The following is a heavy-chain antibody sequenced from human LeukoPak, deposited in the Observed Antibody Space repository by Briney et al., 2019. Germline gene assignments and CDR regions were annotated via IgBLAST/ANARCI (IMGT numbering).Heavy chain of an antibody. CDR1: GYTLTELS. CDR2: FDPEDGET. CDR3: ATSPSRYYDSSGYYYA. V-gene: IGHV1-24*01. Sequence: ASVKVSCKVSGYTLTELSMHWVRQAPGKGLEWMGGFDPEDGETIYAQKFQGRVTMTEDTSTDTAYMELSSLRSEDTAVYYCATSPSRYYDSSGYYYAWGQGTLVTVSS. J-gene: IGHJ5*02. D-gene: IGHD3-22*01.